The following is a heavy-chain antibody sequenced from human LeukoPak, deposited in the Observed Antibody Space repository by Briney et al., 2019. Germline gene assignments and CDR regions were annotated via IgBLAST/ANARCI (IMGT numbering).Heavy chain of an antibody. CDR2: INHSGST. D-gene: IGHD6-13*01. CDR3: ARGPGYNSSWPFDY. CDR1: GGSFSGYY. Sequence: PSETLSLTCAVYGGSFSGYYWSWIRQPPGKGLEWIGEINHSGSTNYNPSLKSRVTISVDTSKNQFSLKLSSVTAADTAVYYCARGPGYNSSWPFDYWGQGTLVTVSS. V-gene: IGHV4-34*01. J-gene: IGHJ4*02.